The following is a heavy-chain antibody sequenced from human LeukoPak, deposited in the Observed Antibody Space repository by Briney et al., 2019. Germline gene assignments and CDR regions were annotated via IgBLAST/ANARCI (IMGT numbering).Heavy chain of an antibody. D-gene: IGHD5-18*01. Sequence: GGSLRLPCAASGFTFSSNEMNWVRQAPGKGLQWVSYISGSSTTIYYADSVKGRFTISRDNAKNSLYLQMNSLRAEDTAIYYCATNTPMGHYFDNWGQGTLVSVSS. CDR2: ISGSSTTI. J-gene: IGHJ4*02. CDR3: ATNTPMGHYFDN. CDR1: GFTFSSNE. V-gene: IGHV3-48*03.